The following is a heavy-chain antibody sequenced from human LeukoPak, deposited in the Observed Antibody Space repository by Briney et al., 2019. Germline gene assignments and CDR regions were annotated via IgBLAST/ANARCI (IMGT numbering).Heavy chain of an antibody. D-gene: IGHD4-17*01. V-gene: IGHV4-59*08. CDR1: GGSISSYY. J-gene: IGHJ6*03. CDR2: IYYTGAT. CDR3: ARLRYGDFYYYYYMDV. Sequence: TSETLSLTCTVPGGSISSYYWSWIRLPPGKGLEWIGYIYYTGATYYNPSLKSRVTISVDTSKNQFSLKLSSVTAAATAVYYCARLRYGDFYYYYYMDVWGKGTTVTVSS.